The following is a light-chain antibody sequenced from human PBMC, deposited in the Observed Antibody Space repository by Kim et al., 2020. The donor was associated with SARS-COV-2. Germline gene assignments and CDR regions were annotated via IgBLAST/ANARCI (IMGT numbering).Light chain of an antibody. J-gene: IGKJ1*01. CDR2: AAS. CDR3: QQLNSYPWT. Sequence: DIQLTQSPSFLSASIGDRVTITCRASQGISSYLAWYQQKPGKAPKLLIYAASTLQSGVPSRFSSGSGTEFTLTISSLQPEDFATYYCQQLNSYPWTFGQGTKVDIK. V-gene: IGKV1-9*01. CDR1: QGISSY.